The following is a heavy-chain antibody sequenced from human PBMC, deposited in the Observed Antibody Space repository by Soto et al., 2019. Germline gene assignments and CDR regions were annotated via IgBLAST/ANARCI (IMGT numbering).Heavy chain of an antibody. J-gene: IGHJ4*02. V-gene: IGHV1-8*01. D-gene: IGHD4-17*01. Sequence: QVQLVQSGAEVKKPGASVKVSCKASGYTFTSHDINWVRQATGQGLEWMGWMNPNSGNTGYAQKFQGRVTMTRNSSISTAYMELSSLRSEDTAVYYCAGWDSGVYARFDFWGQGTLVTVSS. CDR3: AGWDSGVYARFDF. CDR2: MNPNSGNT. CDR1: GYTFTSHD.